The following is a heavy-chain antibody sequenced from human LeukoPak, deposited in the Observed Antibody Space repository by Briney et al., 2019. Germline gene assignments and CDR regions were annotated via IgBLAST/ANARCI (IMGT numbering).Heavy chain of an antibody. J-gene: IGHJ4*02. D-gene: IGHD6-6*01. CDR2: ISGSGGST. CDR3: AKRDEYSSSQSDY. CDR1: GFTFSSYA. Sequence: GGSLRLSCAASGFTFSSYAMSWVRQAPGKGLEWVSAISGSGGSTYYADSVKGRFTISRDNSRNTLYLQMNSLGVEDTAVYYCAKRDEYSSSQSDYWGQGTLVTVSS. V-gene: IGHV3-23*01.